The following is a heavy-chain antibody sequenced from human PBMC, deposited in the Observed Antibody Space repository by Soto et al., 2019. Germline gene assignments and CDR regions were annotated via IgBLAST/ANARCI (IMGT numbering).Heavy chain of an antibody. CDR2: INHSGST. CDR1: GGSFSGYY. D-gene: IGHD1-26*01. Sequence: QVQLQQWGAGLLKPSETLSLTCAVYGGSFSGYYWSWIRQPPGKGLEWIGEINHSGSTNYNPSLKSRGTISVDTSKNQFSLKLSSVTAADTAVYYCARARWDQLYYFDYWGQGTLVTVSS. J-gene: IGHJ4*02. CDR3: ARARWDQLYYFDY. V-gene: IGHV4-34*01.